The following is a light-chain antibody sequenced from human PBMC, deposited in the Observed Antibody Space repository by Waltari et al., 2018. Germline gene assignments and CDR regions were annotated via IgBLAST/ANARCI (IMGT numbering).Light chain of an antibody. Sequence: NFMLTQPHSVSESPGKTVTISCTGSSGSIASNYGQRYQQRPGSAPTTVIYEDNQRPSGVPDRFSGSIDSSSNSASLTISGLKTEDEADYYCQSYDSSNNVVFGGGTKLTVL. CDR1: SGSIASNY. J-gene: IGLJ2*01. CDR3: QSYDSSNNVV. V-gene: IGLV6-57*02. CDR2: EDN.